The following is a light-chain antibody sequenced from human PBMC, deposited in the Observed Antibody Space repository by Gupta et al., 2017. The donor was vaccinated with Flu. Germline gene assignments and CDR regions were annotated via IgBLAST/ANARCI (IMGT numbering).Light chain of an antibody. CDR1: SSNIGNND. CDR2: NNN. Sequence: RFTISCSGSSSNIGNNDVNWYQQVPGTAPKLLIYNNNQRPSGVPDRFSGSKSGTSASLAISGLQAEDEADYYCAAWDGSLNGWVFGGGTKLTVL. CDR3: AAWDGSLNGWV. J-gene: IGLJ3*02. V-gene: IGLV1-44*01.